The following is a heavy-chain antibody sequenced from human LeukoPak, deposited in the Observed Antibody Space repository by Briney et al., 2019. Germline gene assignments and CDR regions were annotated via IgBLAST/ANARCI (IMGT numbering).Heavy chain of an antibody. J-gene: IGHJ6*02. CDR2: TSYDGNQK. V-gene: IGHV3-30*18. Sequence: PGGSLRLSCAASGFTFSSYGTHWVRQAPGKGLEWVAITSYDGNQKYYADSVKGRFTISKDNSENTLYLQMNSLRAEDTAVYYCAKGIAAPGTSGYYGMDVWGQGTTVTVSS. CDR1: GFTFSSYG. D-gene: IGHD6-13*01. CDR3: AKGIAAPGTSGYYGMDV.